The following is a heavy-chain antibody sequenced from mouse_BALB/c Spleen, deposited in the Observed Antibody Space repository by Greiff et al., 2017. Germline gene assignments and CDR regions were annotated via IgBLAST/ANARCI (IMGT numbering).Heavy chain of an antibody. CDR2: ISSGSSTI. Sequence: EVQGVESGGGLVQPGGSRKLSCAASGFTFSSFGMHWVRQAPEKGLEWVAYISSGSSTIYYADTVKGRFTISRDNPKNTLFLQMTSLRSEDTAMYYCARDGIYDGYYDYFDYWGQGTTLTVSS. CDR3: ARDGIYDGYYDYFDY. CDR1: GFTFSSFG. J-gene: IGHJ2*01. V-gene: IGHV5-17*02. D-gene: IGHD2-3*01.